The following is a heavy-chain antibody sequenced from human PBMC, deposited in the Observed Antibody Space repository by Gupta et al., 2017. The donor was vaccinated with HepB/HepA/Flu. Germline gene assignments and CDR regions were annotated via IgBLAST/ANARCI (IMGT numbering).Heavy chain of an antibody. CDR2: ISGSGGST. CDR3: AKEHYYDSSGYYLDY. Sequence: EVHLLESGGGLVQPGGSLRLSCAAPGFTISSYAMRWVRQAPGKGLEWGSAISGSGGSTYYADYVKGRFTISRDNSKNTLYLQMNSLRAEDTAVYYCAKEHYYDSSGYYLDYWGQGTLVTVSS. J-gene: IGHJ4*02. D-gene: IGHD3-22*01. V-gene: IGHV3-23*01. CDR1: GFTISSYA.